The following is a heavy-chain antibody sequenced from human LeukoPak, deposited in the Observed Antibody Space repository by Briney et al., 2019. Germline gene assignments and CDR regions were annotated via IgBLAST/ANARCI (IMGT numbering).Heavy chain of an antibody. CDR1: GFTFSSYA. J-gene: IGHJ4*02. V-gene: IGHV3-23*01. D-gene: IGHD1-26*01. CDR3: AKRGRWELPDY. Sequence: GGSLRLPCAASGFTFSSYAMSWVRQAPWKGLEWVSAISGSGGSTYYADCVKGRFTIPRDNSKNKLYLQMNSLRAEDTAVYYCAKRGRWELPDYWGQGTLVTVSS. CDR2: ISGSGGST.